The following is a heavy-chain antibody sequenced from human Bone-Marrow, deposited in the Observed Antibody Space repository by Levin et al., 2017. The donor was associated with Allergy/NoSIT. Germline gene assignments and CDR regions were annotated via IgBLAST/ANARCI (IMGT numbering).Heavy chain of an antibody. CDR1: GYTFTSFD. CDR2: MYPNSDNA. V-gene: IGHV1-8*01. D-gene: IGHD5-12*01. CDR3: ARGELVSGYLFDY. J-gene: IGHJ4*02. Sequence: ASVKVSCKTSGYTFTSFDINWVRQATGQGLEWMGWMYPNSDNAGYAQKFQGRVTMTRNTSISTAYMELSSLRSEDTAIYYCARGELVSGYLFDYWGQGTLVTVSS.